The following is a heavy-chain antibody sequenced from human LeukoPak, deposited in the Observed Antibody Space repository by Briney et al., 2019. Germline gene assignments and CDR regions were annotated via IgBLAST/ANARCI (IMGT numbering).Heavy chain of an antibody. CDR1: GGSINTSNW. CDR2: IYNSGST. Sequence: SGTLSLTCTVSGGSINTSNWWSWVRQPPGKGLEWIGTIYYGDIYNSGSTYYNSSLKSRVTISVDTSKNQFSLRLSTVTAADTAVYYCARIMISGYSAAPFDSWGLGTLVTVSS. D-gene: IGHD3/OR15-3a*01. CDR3: ARIMISGYSAAPFDS. V-gene: IGHV4-4*02. J-gene: IGHJ5*01.